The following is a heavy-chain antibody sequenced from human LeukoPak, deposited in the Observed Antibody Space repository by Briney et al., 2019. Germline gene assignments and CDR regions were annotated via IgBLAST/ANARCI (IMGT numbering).Heavy chain of an antibody. Sequence: YPGGSLRLSCAASGFTFSSYSMNWVRQAPGKGLEWVSYISSSGSTIYYADSVKGRFTISRDNAKNSLYLQMSSLRAEDTAVYYCARTTSYYDSSYYYYVYYFDYWGQGTLVTVSS. CDR2: ISSSGSTI. D-gene: IGHD3-22*01. CDR3: ARTTSYYDSSYYYYVYYFDY. CDR1: GFTFSSYS. J-gene: IGHJ4*02. V-gene: IGHV3-48*04.